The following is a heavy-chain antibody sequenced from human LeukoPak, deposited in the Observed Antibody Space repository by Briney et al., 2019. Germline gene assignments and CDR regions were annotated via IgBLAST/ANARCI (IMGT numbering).Heavy chain of an antibody. CDR1: GFTFSSYT. CDR3: ARAAYSDY. J-gene: IGHJ4*02. V-gene: IGHV3-48*02. CDR2: ISSTSSTI. Sequence: GGSLRLSCAASGFTFSSYTMNWVRPAPGKGLEWVSYISSTSSTIYYADSVKGRFTISRDNAENSLYLQMNSLRDEDTAVYYCARAAYSDYWGQGTLVTVSS. D-gene: IGHD2-21*01.